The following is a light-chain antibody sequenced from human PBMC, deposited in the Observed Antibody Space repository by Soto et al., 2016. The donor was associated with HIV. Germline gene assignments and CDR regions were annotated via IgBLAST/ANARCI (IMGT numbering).Light chain of an antibody. CDR1: QDISNN. Sequence: DIQMTQSPSSLSASIGDRVTITCQTSQDISNNLNWYQQKPGKAPKLLIYDASKLETGVPSRFSGSGSGTYFTFTITSLQSEDIATYYCQQYDGLPLSFGGGPRWRSN. CDR2: DAS. V-gene: IGKV1-33*01. CDR3: QQYDGLPLS. J-gene: IGKJ4*01.